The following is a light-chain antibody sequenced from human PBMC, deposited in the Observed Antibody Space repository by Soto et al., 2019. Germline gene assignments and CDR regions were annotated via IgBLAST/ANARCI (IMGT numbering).Light chain of an antibody. V-gene: IGKV3-15*01. CDR1: QSVSSD. J-gene: IGKJ1*01. CDR3: QQYNDWPPT. Sequence: EIVLTQSPATLSVSPGEGATLSCRASQSVSSDLAWYQQKPGQAPRLLIYAATTRASGIPGRFSGSGSGTEFTFTISSLQSEDFAVYYCQQYNDWPPTFGQGTKVEIK. CDR2: AAT.